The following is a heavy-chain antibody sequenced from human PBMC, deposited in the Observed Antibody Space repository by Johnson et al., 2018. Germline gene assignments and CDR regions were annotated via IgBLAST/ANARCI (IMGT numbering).Heavy chain of an antibody. CDR1: GGSFSGYY. CDR2: IHHSGST. J-gene: IGHJ6*02. D-gene: IGHD4-17*01. CDR3: ARALYGDYGIYYYYYGMDV. V-gene: IGHV4-34*01. Sequence: QVQLQQWGAGLLKPSETLSLTCAVYGGSFSGYYWRWIRQPPGKGLEWLGEIHHSGSTNYNPSLKRRVTISLDTSQNQFALKLNSVTAADTAVYYCARALYGDYGIYYYYYGMDVWGQGTTVTVSS.